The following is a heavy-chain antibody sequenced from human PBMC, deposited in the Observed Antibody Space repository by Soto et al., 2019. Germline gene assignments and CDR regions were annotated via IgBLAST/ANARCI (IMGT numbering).Heavy chain of an antibody. V-gene: IGHV3-30*02. CDR1: GLTFSSYG. CDR2: IRYDGSKK. D-gene: IGHD5-12*01. Sequence: QVQLVESGGGVVQPGRSLRLSCAASGLTFSSYGMHWVRQAPGKGLEGVAFIRYDGSKKFYADSVKGRFTISRDNSKNTLYLQMNSLRAEETAVYYCAGGSRSVAYWGQGTLVTVSS. J-gene: IGHJ4*02. CDR3: AGGSRSVAY.